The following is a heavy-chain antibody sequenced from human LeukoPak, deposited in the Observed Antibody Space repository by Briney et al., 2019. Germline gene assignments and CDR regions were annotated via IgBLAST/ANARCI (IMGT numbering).Heavy chain of an antibody. D-gene: IGHD3-10*01. V-gene: IGHV3-53*01. CDR2: IYSRGST. CDR1: GFTVSSNY. Sequence: GGSLRLSCAASGFTVSSNYVSWVRQAPEKGLEWVSIIYSRGSTYYADSVKGRFTISRDDSKNTVYLQMNSLRAEDAAVYYCASGGLGARKYYSDPFDYWGQGTLVTVSS. CDR3: ASGGLGARKYYSDPFDY. J-gene: IGHJ4*02.